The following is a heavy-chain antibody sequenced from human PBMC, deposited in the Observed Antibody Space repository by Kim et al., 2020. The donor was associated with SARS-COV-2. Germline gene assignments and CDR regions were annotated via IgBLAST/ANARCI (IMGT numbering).Heavy chain of an antibody. V-gene: IGHV3-21*01. J-gene: IGHJ6*02. CDR1: GFTFSSYT. CDR2: ISSSSSYI. D-gene: IGHD1-1*01. CDR3: ARDGDRDGYNPANYYYGMDV. Sequence: GGSLRLSCAASGFTFSSYTMNWVRQAPGKGLEWVSCISSSSSYIYYADSVKGRFTISRDNAKNSLYLQMNSLRAEDTAVYYCARDGDRDGYNPANYYYGMDVWGQGTTVTVSS.